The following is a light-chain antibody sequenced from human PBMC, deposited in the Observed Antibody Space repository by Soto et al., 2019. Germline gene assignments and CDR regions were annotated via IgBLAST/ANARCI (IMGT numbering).Light chain of an antibody. CDR1: QSVSSSY. J-gene: IGKJ2*01. CDR2: GAS. V-gene: IGKV3-20*01. Sequence: EIVLTQSPGTLSLSPGERATLSCRASQSVSSSYLAWYQQKPGQAPRLLIYGASSRATGIPDRFSGSGSVTDFTLTISRLEPEDCAVYYCQQYGSSMYTFGQGTKLEIK. CDR3: QQYGSSMYT.